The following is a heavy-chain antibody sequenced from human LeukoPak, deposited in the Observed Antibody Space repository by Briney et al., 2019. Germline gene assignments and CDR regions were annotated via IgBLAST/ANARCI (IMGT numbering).Heavy chain of an antibody. Sequence: ASVQVSCKASGYTFTSYGISWVRQATGQGLEWMGWMNPNSGNTGYAQKFQGRVTMTRNTSISTAYMELSSLRSEDTAVYYCARGRSGDYYFDYWGQGTLVTVSS. J-gene: IGHJ4*02. CDR1: GYTFTSYG. CDR3: ARGRSGDYYFDY. D-gene: IGHD2-21*02. CDR2: MNPNSGNT. V-gene: IGHV1-8*01.